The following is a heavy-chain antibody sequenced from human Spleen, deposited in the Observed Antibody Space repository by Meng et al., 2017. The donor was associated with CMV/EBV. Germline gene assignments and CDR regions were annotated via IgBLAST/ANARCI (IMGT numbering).Heavy chain of an antibody. CDR1: GGSSSGYY. D-gene: IGHD6-6*01. CDR2: INHSGST. V-gene: IGHV4-34*01. J-gene: IGHJ6*02. Sequence: SETLSLTCAVYGGSSSGYYWSWIRQPPGKGLEWIGEINHSGSTNYNPSLKSRVTISVDTSKNQFSLKLSSVTAADTAVYYCARVRRMEGSIAARPYYYYYGMDVWGQGTTVTVSS. CDR3: ARVRRMEGSIAARPYYYYYGMDV.